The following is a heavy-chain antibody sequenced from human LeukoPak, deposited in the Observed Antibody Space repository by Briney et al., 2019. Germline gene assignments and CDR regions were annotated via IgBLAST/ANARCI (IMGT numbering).Heavy chain of an antibody. CDR3: AREDHSNYEF. J-gene: IGHJ4*02. D-gene: IGHD4-11*01. V-gene: IGHV3-7*03. Sequence: GGTLRLSCAASGFTFSSYWMSWVRQAPGKGLEWVASIKQDGTEKHYVDSVKGRFTISKDNAKNSLYLQMNSLRAEDTAVYYCAREDHSNYEFWGQGTLVTVSS. CDR1: GFTFSSYW. CDR2: IKQDGTEK.